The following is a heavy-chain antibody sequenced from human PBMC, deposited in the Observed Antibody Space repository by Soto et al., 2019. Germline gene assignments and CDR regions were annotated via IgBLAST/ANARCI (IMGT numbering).Heavy chain of an antibody. J-gene: IGHJ6*02. Sequence: GASVKVSCKASGYTFTSYYMHWVRQAPGQGLEWMGIINACSGNTSYAQKLQGRVTLTTDTSTSTVYMELSSLRSEDTAVYYCARSGAIVALEDYYYGMDVWGQGTTVTVSS. V-gene: IGHV1-46*01. D-gene: IGHD5-12*01. CDR1: GYTFTSYY. CDR3: ARSGAIVALEDYYYGMDV. CDR2: INACSGNT.